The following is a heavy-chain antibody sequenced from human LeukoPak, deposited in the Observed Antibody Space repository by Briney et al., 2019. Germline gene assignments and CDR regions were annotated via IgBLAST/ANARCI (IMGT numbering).Heavy chain of an antibody. V-gene: IGHV3-33*01. CDR1: GFTFSSYD. CDR3: ARDPVGAIGYGMDV. Sequence: PGGSLRLSCAASGFTFSSYDMHWVRQAPGKGLEWVAVIWSDGSYRYYADSVKGRFTISRDNSKNTLYLQMNSLRAEDTAVYYCARDPVGAIGYGMDVWGQGTTVTVSS. CDR2: IWSDGSYR. D-gene: IGHD1-26*01. J-gene: IGHJ6*02.